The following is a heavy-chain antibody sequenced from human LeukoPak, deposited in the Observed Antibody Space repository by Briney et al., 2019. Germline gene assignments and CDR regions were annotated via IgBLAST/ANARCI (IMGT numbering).Heavy chain of an antibody. D-gene: IGHD1-26*01. V-gene: IGHV4-30-4*01. CDR2: IYYSGST. Sequence: SETLSLTCTVSGGSISSNDYYWSWIRQPPGKGLEWIGYIYYSGSTYYNPYLKSRVTISVDTSKNQFSLNVTSVTAADTAVYYCARGRHGHWELHYWGHGTLVTVSS. CDR1: GGSISSNDYY. J-gene: IGHJ4*01. CDR3: ARGRHGHWELHY.